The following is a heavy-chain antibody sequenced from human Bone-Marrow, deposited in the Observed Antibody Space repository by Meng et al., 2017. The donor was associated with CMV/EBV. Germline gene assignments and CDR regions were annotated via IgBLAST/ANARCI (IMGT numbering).Heavy chain of an antibody. CDR1: GYTFTSYD. Sequence: ASVKVAWKVSGYTFTSYDINWVRQATGQGLEWMGWMNPNSGNTGYAQKFQGRVTITRNTSISTAYMELSSLRSEDTAVYYCARDRPWGSGWPWGYYYGMDVWGQGTTVTVSS. CDR2: MNPNSGNT. J-gene: IGHJ6*02. D-gene: IGHD6-19*01. CDR3: ARDRPWGSGWPWGYYYGMDV. V-gene: IGHV1-8*03.